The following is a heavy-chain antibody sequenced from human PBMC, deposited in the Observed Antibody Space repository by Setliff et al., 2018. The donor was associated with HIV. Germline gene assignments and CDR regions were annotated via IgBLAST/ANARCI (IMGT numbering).Heavy chain of an antibody. J-gene: IGHJ4*02. CDR3: ARGIAVAGPYFDY. V-gene: IGHV4-61*09. Sequence: TLSLTCSVSGGSINRGTYYWTWIRQSAGKGLEWIGHIYITGDTDYNPSLKSRVTISVDTSKNEFSLKLSSMTAADTAVYYCARGIAVAGPYFDYWGQGTLVTVSS. CDR2: IYITGDT. D-gene: IGHD6-19*01. CDR1: GGSINRGTYY.